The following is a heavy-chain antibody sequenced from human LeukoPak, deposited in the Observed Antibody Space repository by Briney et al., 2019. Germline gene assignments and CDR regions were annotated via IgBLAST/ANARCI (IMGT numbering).Heavy chain of an antibody. CDR1: GFTFDDYA. CDR3: AKDVLGASFYYFDY. V-gene: IGHV3-9*01. Sequence: TGGSLRFSCAASGFTFDDYAMHWVRQAPVKGLEWVSSISWNSGTIGYADSVKGRFTISRDNAKNSLYLQMNSLRAEDTALYYCAKDVLGASFYYFDYWGQGTLVTVSS. D-gene: IGHD1-26*01. J-gene: IGHJ4*02. CDR2: ISWNSGTI.